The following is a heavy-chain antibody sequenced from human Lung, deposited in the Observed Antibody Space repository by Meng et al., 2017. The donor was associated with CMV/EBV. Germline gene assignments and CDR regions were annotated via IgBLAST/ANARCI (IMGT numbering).Heavy chain of an antibody. D-gene: IGHD6-6*01. CDR2: IWYDGSNK. V-gene: IGHV3-33*03. J-gene: IGHJ6*02. Sequence: GGSLRLXCAASGFTFSSYGLHWVRQAPGKGPEWVAVIWYDGSNKYYADSVKGRFTISRDNSKNTLFLQMNSLRAEDTAVYYCAKSNSRSFEYYYGMDVWGHGTTVTVSS. CDR1: GFTFSSYG. CDR3: AKSNSRSFEYYYGMDV.